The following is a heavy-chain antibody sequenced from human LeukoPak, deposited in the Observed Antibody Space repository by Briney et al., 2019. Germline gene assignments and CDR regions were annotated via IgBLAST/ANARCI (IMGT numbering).Heavy chain of an antibody. CDR1: GFTFISYG. D-gene: IGHD6-19*01. CDR2: IWYDGSNK. CDR3: ARDSPIAVAGIDY. Sequence: GGSLRLFCAASGFTFISYGMHWVRQAPGKGLEWVAVIWYDGSNKYYADSVKGRFTISRDNSKNTLYLQMNSLRAEDTAVYYCARDSPIAVAGIDYWGQGTLVTVSS. J-gene: IGHJ4*02. V-gene: IGHV3-33*01.